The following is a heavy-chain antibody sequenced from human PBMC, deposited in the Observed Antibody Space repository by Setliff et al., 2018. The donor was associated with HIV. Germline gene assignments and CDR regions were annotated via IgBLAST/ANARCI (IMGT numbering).Heavy chain of an antibody. CDR1: GFTLSDHH. CDR3: VRGNFGVAIRLQAFDL. CDR2: ISSRGGSV. D-gene: IGHD3-3*01. V-gene: IGHV3-21*04. J-gene: IGHJ3*01. Sequence: GGSLRLSCEASGFTLSDHHMNWVRQVPGKGLEWVSSISSRGGSVYYADSVRGRFTISRDNANNLLYLQMNSLRAEDTAVYYCVRGNFGVAIRLQAFDLWGQGTKVTVSS.